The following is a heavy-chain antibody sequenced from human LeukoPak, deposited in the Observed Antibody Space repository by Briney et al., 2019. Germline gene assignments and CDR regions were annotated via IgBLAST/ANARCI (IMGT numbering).Heavy chain of an antibody. J-gene: IGHJ4*02. D-gene: IGHD2-2*01. CDR3: TTGKIYCSTTSCSDDY. V-gene: IGHV1-24*01. CDR2: FHPEDGET. CDR1: GDTLTALS. Sequence: ASVKVSCMVSGDTLTALSMHWVRQAPGKGLEWMGGFHPEDGETIYAQKFQGRVTMTEDTSTDTAYMELSSLRSDNTAVYYCTTGKIYCSTTSCSDDYWGQGTLVTVSS.